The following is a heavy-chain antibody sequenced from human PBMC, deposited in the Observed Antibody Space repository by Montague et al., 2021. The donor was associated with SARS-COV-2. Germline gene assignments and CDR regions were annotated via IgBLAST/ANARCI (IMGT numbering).Heavy chain of an antibody. D-gene: IGHD6-13*01. CDR1: GRSISSSSYY. J-gene: IGHJ6*02. CDR2: IYYSGCT. Sequence: SETLSLTCTVSGRSISSSSYYWGWIRQPPGKGLEWIGCIYYSGCTYYNPSLKSRVIISVDTSKNQFSLKLSSVTAADTAVYYCARVGRQQLVRLSGMDVWGQGTTVTVSS. V-gene: IGHV4-39*07. CDR3: ARVGRQQLVRLSGMDV.